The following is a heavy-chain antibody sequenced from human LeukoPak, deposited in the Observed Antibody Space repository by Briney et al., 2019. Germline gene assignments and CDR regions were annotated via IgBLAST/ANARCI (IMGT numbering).Heavy chain of an antibody. J-gene: IGHJ4*02. CDR2: ITGSGGGT. CDR1: GFTFSSYA. Sequence: PGGSLRLSCAASGFTFSSYAMSWVRQAPGKGLEWVSGITGSGGGTNYADSVKGRFTISRDNSKNTLYLQMNRLRAEDTAVYYCAKDRRDEYSYGYDYWGQGTLVTVSS. V-gene: IGHV3-23*01. D-gene: IGHD5-18*01. CDR3: AKDRRDEYSYGYDY.